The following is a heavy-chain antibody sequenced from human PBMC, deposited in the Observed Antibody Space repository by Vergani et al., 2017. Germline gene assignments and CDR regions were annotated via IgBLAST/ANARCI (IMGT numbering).Heavy chain of an antibody. CDR1: GFTFSDYY. J-gene: IGHJ5*02. CDR2: INHSGST. Sequence: QVQLVESGGGVVKPGGSLRLSCAASGFTFSDYYMSWIRQAPGKGLEWIGEINHSGSTNYNPSLKSRVTISVDTSKNQFSLKLSSVTAADTAVYYCARRSSGWYVGPWGQGTLVTVSS. CDR3: ARRSSGWYVGP. V-gene: IGHV4-34*01. D-gene: IGHD6-19*01.